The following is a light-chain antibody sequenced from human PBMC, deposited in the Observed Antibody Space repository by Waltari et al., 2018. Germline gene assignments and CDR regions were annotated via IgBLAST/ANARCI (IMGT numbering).Light chain of an antibody. CDR3: AAWDDTLSGVI. J-gene: IGLJ2*01. Sequence: QSLLTQPPSVSGTPGQRVTISCSGRNSNIGRKHVYWYQQFPGTTPNLLIPRNNQRPSGVPDRFSASKSGTSASLAISGLRAEDEASYYCAAWDDTLSGVIFGGGSKLTVL. CDR1: NSNIGRKH. V-gene: IGLV1-47*01. CDR2: RNN.